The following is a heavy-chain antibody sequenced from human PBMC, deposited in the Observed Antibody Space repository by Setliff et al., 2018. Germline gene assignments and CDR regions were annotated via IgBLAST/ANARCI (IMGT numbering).Heavy chain of an antibody. CDR1: GGSISSYY. CDR3: ARGQATSSRSSLVY. CDR2: IYYSGGA. Sequence: SETLSLTCTVSGGSISSYYWSWIRQPPGKGLEWIGYIYYSGGANYNPSLKSRVTISVATSKKQFSLNLSSVTAADTAVYYCARGQATSSRSSLVYWGQGIPVTVSS. D-gene: IGHD6-6*01. J-gene: IGHJ4*02. V-gene: IGHV4-59*12.